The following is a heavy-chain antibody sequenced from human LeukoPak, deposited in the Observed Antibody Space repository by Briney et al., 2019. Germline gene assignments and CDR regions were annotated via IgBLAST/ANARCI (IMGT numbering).Heavy chain of an antibody. V-gene: IGHV4-4*07. CDR1: GGSISNYY. D-gene: IGHD3-22*01. J-gene: IGHJ4*02. CDR2: IYTSGST. Sequence: SETLSLTCTVSGGSISNYYWSWIRQPAGKGLEWIGRIYTSGSTNYNPSLKSRVTMSIDTSKNQFSLKLSSVTAADTAVYYCARNYYDSSGYKYAFDYWGQETLVTVSS. CDR3: ARNYYDSSGYKYAFDY.